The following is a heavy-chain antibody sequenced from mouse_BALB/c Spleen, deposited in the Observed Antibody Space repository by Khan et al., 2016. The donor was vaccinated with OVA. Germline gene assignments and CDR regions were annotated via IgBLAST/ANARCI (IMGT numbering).Heavy chain of an antibody. Sequence: DLVKPGASVKLSCKASGYTFTSYWIYWIKQRPGEGLEWIGRLGPGSGSTYYNEMFKDKATLTVDTSSSTSYIQLSSLSSEDSAVYFSAGSTYFGCSLYAMDNWGQGTSVTVSS. V-gene: IGHV1S41*01. CDR1: GYTFTSYW. D-gene: IGHD6-2*01. J-gene: IGHJ4*01. CDR3: AGSTYFGCSLYAMDN. CDR2: LGPGSGST.